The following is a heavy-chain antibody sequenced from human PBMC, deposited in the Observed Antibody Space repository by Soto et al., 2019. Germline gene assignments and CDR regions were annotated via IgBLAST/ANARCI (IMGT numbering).Heavy chain of an antibody. D-gene: IGHD3-16*01. V-gene: IGHV1-69*06. Sequence: SVKVSCKASGGTFSSYAISWVRQAPGQGLEWMGGIIPIFGTANYAQKFQGRVTITADKSTSTAYMELSSLRSEDTAVYYCARDREVWGAFDIWGQGTMVTVSS. CDR3: ARDREVWGAFDI. CDR2: IIPIFGTA. J-gene: IGHJ3*02. CDR1: GGTFSSYA.